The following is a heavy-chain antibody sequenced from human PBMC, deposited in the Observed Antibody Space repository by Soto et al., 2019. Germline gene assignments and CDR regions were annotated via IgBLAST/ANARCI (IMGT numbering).Heavy chain of an antibody. CDR1: GGSISSGGYY. D-gene: IGHD6-6*01. Sequence: QVQLQESGPGLVKPSQTLSLTCTVSGGSISSGGYYWSWIRQHPGKGLEWIGYIYYSGSTYYNPSLKSRVTISVDTSKNQFSLKLSSVTAADTAVYYCARETEGAARLGYYFDYWGQGTLVTVSS. V-gene: IGHV4-31*03. J-gene: IGHJ4*02. CDR3: ARETEGAARLGYYFDY. CDR2: IYYSGST.